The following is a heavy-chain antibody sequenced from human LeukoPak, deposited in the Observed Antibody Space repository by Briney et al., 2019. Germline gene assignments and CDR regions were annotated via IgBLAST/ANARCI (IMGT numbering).Heavy chain of an antibody. CDR3: AKDKGIAAAGPFDY. Sequence: GRSLRLSCAASGFTFDDYAMHWVRQAPGKGLEWVSGISWNSGSIGYADSVKGRFTISRDNAKNSLYLQMNSLRAEDTAVYYGAKDKGIAAAGPFDYWGQGTLVTVSS. D-gene: IGHD6-13*01. J-gene: IGHJ4*02. CDR1: GFTFDDYA. V-gene: IGHV3-9*01. CDR2: ISWNSGSI.